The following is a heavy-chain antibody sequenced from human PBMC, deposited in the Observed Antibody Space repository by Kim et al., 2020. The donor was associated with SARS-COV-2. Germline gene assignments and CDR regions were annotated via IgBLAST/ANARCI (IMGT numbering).Heavy chain of an antibody. D-gene: IGHD4-17*01. CDR3: ARDDYGGRTHYYYYYGMDV. V-gene: IGHV1-3*01. Sequence: ASVKVSCKASGYTFTSYAMHWVRQAPGQRLEWMGWINAGNGNTKYSQKFQGRVTITRDTSASTAYMELSSLRSEDTAVYYCARDDYGGRTHYYYYYGMDVWGQGTTVTVSS. CDR1: GYTFTSYA. CDR2: INAGNGNT. J-gene: IGHJ6*02.